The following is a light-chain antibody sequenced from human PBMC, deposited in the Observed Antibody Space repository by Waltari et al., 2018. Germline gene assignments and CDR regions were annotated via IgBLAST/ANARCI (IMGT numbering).Light chain of an antibody. V-gene: IGKV3-20*01. CDR1: QRITSIS. CDR3: QQWDGSFLT. Sequence: IVLTQSPGTLSLSPGDRATLSCRASQRITSISLGWYQQKPGQAPRLLIFGASTRATGIPDRFSGSGSGTDFTLTINRLEPEDFAVYYCQQWDGSFLTFGGGTEVEL. CDR2: GAS. J-gene: IGKJ4*01.